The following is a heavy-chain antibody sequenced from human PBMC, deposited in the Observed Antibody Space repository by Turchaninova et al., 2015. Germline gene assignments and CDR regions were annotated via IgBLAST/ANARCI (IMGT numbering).Heavy chain of an antibody. Sequence: QVPLVAAGGGVVQPRRPYGAAGQRCCVPLVGYGRHWVLQVPGKGLEWVAFIWYDGINKYYADAVKGRFTISRDNSKNTLYLQMNSLRAEDTAVYYCARGRGYYDKEVGAFDIWGQGTMVTVSS. V-gene: IGHV3-33*01. J-gene: IGHJ3*02. CDR3: ARGRGYYDKEVGAFDI. CDR1: CVPLVGYG. D-gene: IGHD3-22*01. CDR2: IWYDGINK.